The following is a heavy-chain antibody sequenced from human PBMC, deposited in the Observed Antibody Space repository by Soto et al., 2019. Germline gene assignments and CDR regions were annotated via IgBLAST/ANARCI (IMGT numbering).Heavy chain of an antibody. J-gene: IGHJ5*02. CDR1: GGAFRSYF. Sequence: QVRLRESGPQVVKPSATLSLNCNVSGGAFRSYFWGWIRQSPGKGLEWIGNIHSSGRSNYNPSFKSRVSMSIDPSKNQFSVRLTSVTPVDTAVYYCARDDPFDPWGQGILVTVSS. V-gene: IGHV4-59*01. CDR2: IHSSGRS. CDR3: ARDDPFDP.